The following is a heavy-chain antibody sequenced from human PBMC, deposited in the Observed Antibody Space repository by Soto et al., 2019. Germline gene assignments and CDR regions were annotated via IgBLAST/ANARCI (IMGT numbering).Heavy chain of an antibody. V-gene: IGHV1-58*01. CDR3: AADPSRDYYDILTGYYRLGYYYGMDV. J-gene: IGHJ6*02. CDR2: IVVGSGNT. D-gene: IGHD3-9*01. CDR1: GFTFTSSA. Sequence: ASVKVSCKASGFTFTSSAVQWVRQARGQRLEWIGWIVVGSGNTNYAQKFQERVTITRDMSTSTAYMELSSLRSEDTAVYYCAADPSRDYYDILTGYYRLGYYYGMDVWGQGTTVTVSS.